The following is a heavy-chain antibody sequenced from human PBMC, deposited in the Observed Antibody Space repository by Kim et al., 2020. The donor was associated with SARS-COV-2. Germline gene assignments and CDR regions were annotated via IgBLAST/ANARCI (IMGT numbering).Heavy chain of an antibody. CDR1: GFTFSSYG. J-gene: IGHJ4*02. V-gene: IGHV3-30*18. CDR3: AKDQRPRAIAVAGM. D-gene: IGHD6-19*01. CDR2: ISYDGSNK. Sequence: GGSLRLSCAASGFTFSSYGMHWVRQAPGKGLEWVAVISYDGSNKYYADSVKGRFTISRDNSKNTLYLQMNSLRAEDTAVYYCAKDQRPRAIAVAGMWGQGTLVTVSS.